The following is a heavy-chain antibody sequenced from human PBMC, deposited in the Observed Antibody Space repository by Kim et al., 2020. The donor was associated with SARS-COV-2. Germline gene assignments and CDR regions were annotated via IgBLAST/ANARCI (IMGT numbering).Heavy chain of an antibody. CDR2: IIPILGIA. J-gene: IGHJ4*02. CDR3: ARDSFYGGYSVSFDY. D-gene: IGHD2-21*02. CDR1: GGTFSIYA. V-gene: IGHV1-69*04. Sequence: SVKVSCKASGGTFSIYAILWVRQAPGQGLEWMGRIIPILGIANYAQKFQGRVTITADKSTSTAYMELSSLRSEDTAVYYCARDSFYGGYSVSFDYWGQG.